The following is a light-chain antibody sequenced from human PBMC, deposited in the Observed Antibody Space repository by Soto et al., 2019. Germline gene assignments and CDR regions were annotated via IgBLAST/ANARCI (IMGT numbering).Light chain of an antibody. CDR3: QSYYSSLSGWV. CDR2: GNS. V-gene: IGLV1-40*01. J-gene: IGLJ3*02. Sequence: QSVLTQPPSVSGAPGQRVTISCTGISSNIGAGYDVHWYQQLPGTAPKLLIYGNSNRPSGVPDRLSGSKSGTTASLAITGLQAEDEGDYYCQSYYSSLSGWVFGGGTKLTVL. CDR1: SSNIGAGYD.